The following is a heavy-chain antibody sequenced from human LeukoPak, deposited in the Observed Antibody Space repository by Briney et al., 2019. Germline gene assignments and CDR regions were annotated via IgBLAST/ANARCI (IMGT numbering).Heavy chain of an antibody. CDR2: IRYDGSNK. CDR1: GFTFSSYG. D-gene: IGHD3-10*01. CDR3: AKDYSKTSYYGSGTYYRPNWFDP. V-gene: IGHV3-30*02. J-gene: IGHJ5*02. Sequence: QPGGSLRLSCAASGFTFSSYGIHWVRQAPGKGLEWVAFIRYDGSNKYYADSVKGRFTISRDNSKNTLYLQMNSLRAEDTAMYYCAKDYSKTSYYGSGTYYRPNWFDPWGQGTLVTVSS.